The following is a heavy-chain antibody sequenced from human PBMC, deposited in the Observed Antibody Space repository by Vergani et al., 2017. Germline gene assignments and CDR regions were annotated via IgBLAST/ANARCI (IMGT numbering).Heavy chain of an antibody. Sequence: QVQLQQWGAGLLKPSETLSLTCAVSGGSFSGYNWSWIRQPPGTGLEWIGDINNSGSTNYNPNLKSRFTISVDTSKNQFYVKLSSVTAADTAVYNCARGRVSNSARYYDYYWMDVWGQGTTVTVSS. J-gene: IGHJ6*02. CDR1: GGSFSGYN. V-gene: IGHV4-34*01. D-gene: IGHD1-1*01. CDR3: ARGRVSNSARYYDYYWMDV. CDR2: INNSGST.